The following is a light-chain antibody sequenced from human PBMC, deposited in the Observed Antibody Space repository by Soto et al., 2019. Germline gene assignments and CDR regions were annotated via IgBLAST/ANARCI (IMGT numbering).Light chain of an antibody. V-gene: IGLV2-14*01. CDR2: EVS. Sequence: QSVLTQPASVSGSPGQSITVSCTGTSSDIGAYDYVSWYQQHPGKAPKVIISEVSKRPSGVSHRFSGSKSGNTASLTISGLQAEDEADYYCCLYAVTFYVFGTGTRSPS. J-gene: IGLJ1*01. CDR1: SSDIGAYDY. CDR3: CLYAVTFYV.